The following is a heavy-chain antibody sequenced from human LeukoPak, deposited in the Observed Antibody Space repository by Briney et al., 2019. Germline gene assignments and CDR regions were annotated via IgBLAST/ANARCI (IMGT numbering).Heavy chain of an antibody. CDR2: INPNSGGT. D-gene: IGHD6-13*01. J-gene: IGHJ3*02. CDR1: GYTFTGYY. Sequence: GASVKVSCKASGYTFTGYYMHWVRHAPGQGLEWMGWINPNSGGTNYAQKFQGRVTMTMDTSISTAYMELSRLRYDDTDVYYCAREIAAAEIDAFDIWGQGTMVTVSS. CDR3: AREIAAAEIDAFDI. V-gene: IGHV1-2*02.